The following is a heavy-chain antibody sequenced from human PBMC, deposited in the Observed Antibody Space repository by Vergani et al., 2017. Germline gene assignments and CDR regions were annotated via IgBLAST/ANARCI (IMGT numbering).Heavy chain of an antibody. Sequence: QVQLQESGQGLVKPSETLSLTCSVSGGSISTYYWSWIRQPPGKGLEWIGYIYYSGSTNYNPSLKSRVTISVDTSKNQFSLKLTSVTAADTAVYYCAGQSASYYGMDVWGQGTTVTVSS. CDR2: IYYSGST. V-gene: IGHV4-59*01. CDR1: GGSISTYY. CDR3: AGQSASYYGMDV. D-gene: IGHD6-19*01. J-gene: IGHJ6*02.